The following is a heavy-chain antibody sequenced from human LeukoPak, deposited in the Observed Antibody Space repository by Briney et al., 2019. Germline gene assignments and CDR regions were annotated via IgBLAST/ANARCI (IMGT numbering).Heavy chain of an antibody. V-gene: IGHV3-11*01. Sequence: GGPLRLSCAASGFTLSDYYMSWIRQAPGKGLEWVSYISGSGTNIKYADSAKGRFTIFRDNSKNSLYLQMNSLRAEDTAVYYCAKTPGWRLNDAFDIWGQGTMVTVSS. CDR1: GFTLSDYY. J-gene: IGHJ3*02. D-gene: IGHD2-21*02. CDR2: ISGSGTNI. CDR3: AKTPGWRLNDAFDI.